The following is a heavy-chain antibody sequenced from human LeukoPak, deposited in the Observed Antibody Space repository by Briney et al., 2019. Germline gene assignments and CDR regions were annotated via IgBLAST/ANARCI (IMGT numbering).Heavy chain of an antibody. CDR3: ARRNVDTAMEQFDY. Sequence: SETLSLTCAVYGGSFSGYYWSWIRQPPGKGLEWIGEINHSGSTNYNPSLKSRVTISVDTSKNQFSLKLSSVTAADTAVYYCARRNVDTAMEQFDYWGQGTLVTVSS. V-gene: IGHV4-34*01. D-gene: IGHD5-18*01. J-gene: IGHJ4*02. CDR2: INHSGST. CDR1: GGSFSGYY.